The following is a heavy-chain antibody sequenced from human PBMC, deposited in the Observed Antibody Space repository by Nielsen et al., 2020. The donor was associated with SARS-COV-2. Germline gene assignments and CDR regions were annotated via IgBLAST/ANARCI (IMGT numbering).Heavy chain of an antibody. CDR3: ARQGSSYYYGMDV. CDR2: IYPGDSDT. CDR1: GSSFTSYW. J-gene: IGHJ6*02. V-gene: IGHV5-51*01. Sequence: GESLKISCKGSGSSFTSYWIGWVRQMPGKGLEWMGIIYPGDSDTRYSPSFQGQVTISADKSISTAYLQWSSLKASDTAMYYCARQGSSYYYGMDVWGQGTTVTVSS. D-gene: IGHD6-13*01.